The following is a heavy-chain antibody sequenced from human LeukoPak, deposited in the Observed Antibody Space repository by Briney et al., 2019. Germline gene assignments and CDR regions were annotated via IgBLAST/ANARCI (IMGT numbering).Heavy chain of an antibody. CDR1: GGSISSYY. J-gene: IGHJ4*02. V-gene: IGHV4-59*08. CDR2: IYYSGST. CDR3: ARHEVGAVDY. D-gene: IGHD1-26*01. Sequence: KPSETLSLTCTVSGGSISSYYWSWIRQPPGKGLEWIGYIYYSGSTNYNPSLKSRVTISVDTSKNQFSLKLSSVTAADTAVYYCARHEVGAVDYWGQGTLVTVSS.